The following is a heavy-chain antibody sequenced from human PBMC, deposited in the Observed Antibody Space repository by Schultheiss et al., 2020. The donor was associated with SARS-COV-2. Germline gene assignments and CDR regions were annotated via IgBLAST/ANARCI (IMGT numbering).Heavy chain of an antibody. CDR3: AREGAGFYFDY. J-gene: IGHJ4*02. D-gene: IGHD6-19*01. CDR2: INPNRGGT. V-gene: IGHV1-2*04. CDR1: GYTFTGYY. Sequence: ASVKVSCKASGYTFTGYYMHWVRQAPGQGLEWMGWINPNRGGTNYAQKFQGWVTMTRDTSISTAYMELSRLRSDDTAVYYCAREGAGFYFDYWGQGTLVTVSS.